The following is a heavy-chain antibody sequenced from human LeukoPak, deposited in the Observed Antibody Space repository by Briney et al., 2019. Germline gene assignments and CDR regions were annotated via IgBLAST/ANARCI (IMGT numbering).Heavy chain of an antibody. CDR1: GGSFSGYY. D-gene: IGHD3-10*01. CDR3: ARAPYYYGSGSASPQH. V-gene: IGHV4-34*01. J-gene: IGHJ1*01. CDR2: INHSGST. Sequence: SETLSLTCAVYGGSFSGYYWSWIRQPPGKGLEWIGEINHSGSTNYNPSLKSRVTISVDTSKNQFSLKLSSVTAADTAVYYCARAPYYYGSGSASPQHWGQGTPVTVSS.